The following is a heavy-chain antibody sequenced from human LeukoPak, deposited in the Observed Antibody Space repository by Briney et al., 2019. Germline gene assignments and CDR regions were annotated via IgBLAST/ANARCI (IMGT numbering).Heavy chain of an antibody. CDR1: GGSISSYY. CDR3: ARKGIVVVPAARSGAADRNTFDY. D-gene: IGHD2-2*01. Sequence: PSETLSLTCTVSGGSISSYYWSWLRQPPGKGLEWIGYIYYSGSTNYNPSLKSRVTISVDTSKNQFSLKLSSVTAADTAVYYCARKGIVVVPAARSGAADRNTFDYWGQGTLVTVSS. CDR2: IYYSGST. J-gene: IGHJ4*02. V-gene: IGHV4-59*12.